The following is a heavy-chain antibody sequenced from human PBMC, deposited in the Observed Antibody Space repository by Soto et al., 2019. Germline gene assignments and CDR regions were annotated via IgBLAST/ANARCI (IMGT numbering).Heavy chain of an antibody. CDR1: GFTFSSYI. V-gene: IGHV3-21*01. Sequence: SQRLSCASSGFTFSSYIMNWVRHAPGKGLEWVSSISSSSYIYYADSVKGRFTISRDNARNSRYLQMNSLRAEDTAVYYCARESRRWARGGDCWGQGT. CDR2: ISSSSYI. CDR3: ARESRRWARGGDC. J-gene: IGHJ4*02. D-gene: IGHD1-26*01.